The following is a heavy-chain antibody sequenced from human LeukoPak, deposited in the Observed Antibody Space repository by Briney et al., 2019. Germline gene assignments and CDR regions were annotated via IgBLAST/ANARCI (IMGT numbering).Heavy chain of an antibody. J-gene: IGHJ4*02. D-gene: IGHD6-19*01. CDR3: ARGGIAVAGFDY. CDR2: IYHSGST. V-gene: IGHV4-34*01. CDR1: GGSFSGYY. Sequence: SETLSLTCAVYGGSFSGYYWSWIRQPPGKGLEWIGSIYHSGSTYYNPSLKSRVTISVDTSKNQFSLKLSSVTAADTAVYYCARGGIAVAGFDYWGQGTLVTVSS.